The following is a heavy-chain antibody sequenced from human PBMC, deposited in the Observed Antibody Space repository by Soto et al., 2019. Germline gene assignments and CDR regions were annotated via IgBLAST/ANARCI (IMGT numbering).Heavy chain of an antibody. Sequence: PGESLKISCKGSGYSFTDSWIGWVRQMPGKGLEWMGIFYPADPQTKHSPSFIGQVTMSADKSINTAYLQWSSLQASDTAMYHCATSTEVTGIFDYWGQGTQVTVSS. CDR3: ATSTEVTGIFDY. J-gene: IGHJ4*02. CDR2: FYPADPQT. V-gene: IGHV5-51*01. D-gene: IGHD2-21*02. CDR1: GYSFTDSW.